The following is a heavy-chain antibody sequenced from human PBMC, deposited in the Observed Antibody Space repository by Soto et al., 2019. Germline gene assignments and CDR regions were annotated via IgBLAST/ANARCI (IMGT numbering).Heavy chain of an antibody. CDR3: ARDPGRCNIRSNFFDK. CDR2: IENDGIDK. D-gene: IGHD2-15*01. J-gene: IGHJ4*02. CDR1: GFTFSNYC. V-gene: IGHV3-7*05. Sequence: EVQLLESGGTLVQPGGSLRLSCAASGFTFSNYCMTWVRQAPGKGLERVASIENDGIDKFFVDSVKGRFTISRDNAKNSVFLQMDSLRAEDTALYYWARDPGRCNIRSNFFDKWGQGTLVTVSS.